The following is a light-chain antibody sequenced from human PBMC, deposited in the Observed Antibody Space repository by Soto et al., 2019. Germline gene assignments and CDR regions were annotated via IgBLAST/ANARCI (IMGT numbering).Light chain of an antibody. CDR2: KAS. V-gene: IGKV1-5*03. J-gene: IGKJ4*01. CDR3: QQSFTTPLT. CDR1: QNINSW. Sequence: DIQMTQSPSTLSASVGDRVTITCRASQNINSWLAWYQQKPGKAPKVLIYKASSLRSGVPSRFSGSGSGTDFNLTINSLQPEDFATYFCQQSFTTPLTFGGGTKVEIK.